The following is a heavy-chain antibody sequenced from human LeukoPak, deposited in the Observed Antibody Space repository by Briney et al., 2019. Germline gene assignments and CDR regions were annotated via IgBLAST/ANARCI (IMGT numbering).Heavy chain of an antibody. Sequence: SVKVSCKASGGTFSSYAISWVRQAPGQGLEWMGRIIPILCIANYAQKFQGRVTITADKSTSTAYMELSSLRSEDTAVYYCASTVTSAETFDYWGQGTLVTVSS. D-gene: IGHD4-17*01. CDR3: ASTVTSAETFDY. V-gene: IGHV1-69*04. J-gene: IGHJ4*02. CDR1: GGTFSSYA. CDR2: IIPILCIA.